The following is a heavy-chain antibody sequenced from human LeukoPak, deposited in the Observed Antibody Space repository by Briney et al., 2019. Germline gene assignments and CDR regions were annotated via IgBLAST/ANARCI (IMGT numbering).Heavy chain of an antibody. J-gene: IGHJ3*02. D-gene: IGHD3-16*01. CDR3: AREQYDSDDALDN. CDR1: GFTFSDYG. V-gene: IGHV3-33*01. CDR2: IWYDGSNK. Sequence: GRSLRLSCAASGFTFSDYGMHWVRQAPGKGLEWVAVIWYDGSNKYYADSVKGRFTVSRDNSKNTLDLRMSSLRAEDTAVYYCAREQYDSDDALDNWGQGTLVTVSA.